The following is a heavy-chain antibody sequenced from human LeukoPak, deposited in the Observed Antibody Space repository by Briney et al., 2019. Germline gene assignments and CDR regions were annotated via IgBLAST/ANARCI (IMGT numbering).Heavy chain of an antibody. D-gene: IGHD3-16*01. CDR3: AKDITFGGVMSPGYYYYGMDV. J-gene: IGHJ6*02. CDR2: ISWDGGST. CDR1: GFTFDDYT. V-gene: IGHV3-43*01. Sequence: PGGSLRLSCAASGFTFDDYTMHWVRQAPGKGLEWVSLISWDGGSTYYADSVKGRFTISRDNSKNSLYLQMNSLRTEDTALYYCAKDITFGGVMSPGYYYYGMDVWGQGTTVTVSS.